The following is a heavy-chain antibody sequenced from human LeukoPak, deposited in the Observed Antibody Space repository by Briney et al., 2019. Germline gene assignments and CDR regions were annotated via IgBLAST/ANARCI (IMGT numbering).Heavy chain of an antibody. CDR1: SGSVRSNYYS. J-gene: IGHJ5*02. V-gene: IGHV4-39*02. D-gene: IGHD2-15*01. CDR2: LDDSGNT. Sequence: SETLSLTCSVSSGSVRSNYYSWAWIRQAPGQGLEWVGGLDDSGNTYYNPSLKSRLTMSVDTSKNHISLNLRSVAAAATSIYYCARRLRIGAAEWFDPWGQGIMVTVSS. CDR3: ARRLRIGAAEWFDP.